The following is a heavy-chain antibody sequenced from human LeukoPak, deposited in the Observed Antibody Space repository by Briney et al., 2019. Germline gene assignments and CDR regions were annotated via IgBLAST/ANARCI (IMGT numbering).Heavy chain of an antibody. J-gene: IGHJ3*02. Sequence: PGGSLRLSCAASGFTFSSYAMNWVRQAPGKGLEWVSSITSSSNYLYYADSVKGRFTISRDNAKNSLYLQMNSLRAEDTAVYYCARDRDRYSGSFDAFDIWGQGTMVTVSS. CDR1: GFTFSSYA. D-gene: IGHD1-26*01. CDR2: ITSSSNYL. CDR3: ARDRDRYSGSFDAFDI. V-gene: IGHV3-21*01.